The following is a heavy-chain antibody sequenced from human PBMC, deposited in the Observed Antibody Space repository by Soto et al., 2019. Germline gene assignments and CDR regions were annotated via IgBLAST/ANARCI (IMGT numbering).Heavy chain of an antibody. CDR2: IMPIFGRP. Sequence: SVKVSCKASGGIFSDLAFSWVRQAPGQGPEWMGGIMPIFGRPDYAQKFRGRVTITADESTSTAYVELRSLTSDDTAVYYCARDLRGYYYDSSGYYYAGYWGQGTLVTVSS. D-gene: IGHD3-22*01. CDR3: ARDLRGYYYDSSGYYYAGY. CDR1: GGIFSDLA. V-gene: IGHV1-69*13. J-gene: IGHJ4*02.